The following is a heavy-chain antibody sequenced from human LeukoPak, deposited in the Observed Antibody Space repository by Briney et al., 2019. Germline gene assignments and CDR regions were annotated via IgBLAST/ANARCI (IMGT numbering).Heavy chain of an antibody. CDR2: IKQDGSEK. Sequence: GGSLRLSCAASGFTFSSYWMSWVRQAPGKGLEWVANIKQDGSEKYYVDSVKGRFTISRDNAKNSLYLQMNSLRAEDTAMYYCASRQYCSSTSCQNYYYYGMDVWGQGTTVTVSS. CDR1: GFTFSSYW. J-gene: IGHJ6*02. D-gene: IGHD2-2*01. CDR3: ASRQYCSSTSCQNYYYYGMDV. V-gene: IGHV3-7*01.